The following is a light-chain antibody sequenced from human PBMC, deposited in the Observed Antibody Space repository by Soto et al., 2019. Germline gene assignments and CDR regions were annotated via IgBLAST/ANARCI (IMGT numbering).Light chain of an antibody. V-gene: IGLV2-14*01. CDR3: SSYTSISTYV. J-gene: IGLJ1*01. CDR2: DVR. Sequence: QSVLTQPASVSGSPGQSISISCTGTSSDVGGYNFVSWYQQHPGKAPKLMTYDVRNRPSGVSNRFSGSKSVNTASLTISGLQAEDEADYYCSSYTSISTYVFGTGTKVTVL. CDR1: SSDVGGYNF.